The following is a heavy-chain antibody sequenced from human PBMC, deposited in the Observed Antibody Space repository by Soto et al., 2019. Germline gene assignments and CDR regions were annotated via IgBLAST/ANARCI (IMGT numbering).Heavy chain of an antibody. D-gene: IGHD2-21*01. J-gene: IGHJ2*01. CDR2: IYYSGSP. CDR3: SIVQKCDDGRAVHSIRRRGSSDL. Sequence: GKGLEWIGSIYYSGSPYYNPSLRSRVTISVATFKNQFSLKLSSVTAADTAVYYGSIVQKCDDGRAVHSIRRRGSSDL. V-gene: IGHV4-39*01.